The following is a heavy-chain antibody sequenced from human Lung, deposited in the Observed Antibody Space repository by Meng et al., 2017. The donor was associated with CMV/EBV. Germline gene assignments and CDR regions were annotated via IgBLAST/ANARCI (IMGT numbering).Heavy chain of an antibody. CDR3: ARGRGYCSSTNCYQNFDY. CDR2: ISSSSIHI. V-gene: IGHV3-21*01. J-gene: IGHJ4*02. CDR1: GFIFSDYS. D-gene: IGHD2-2*01. Sequence: GGSXRLXXTASGFIFSDYSMSWVRQAPGKGLEWVSSISSSSIHIYYADSTKGRFTISRDNAKKSLYLQMNSLRAEDTAVYYCARGRGYCSSTNCYQNFDYWGQGTXVTVSS.